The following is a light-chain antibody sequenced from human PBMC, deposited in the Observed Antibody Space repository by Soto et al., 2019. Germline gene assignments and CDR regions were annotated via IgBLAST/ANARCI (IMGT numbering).Light chain of an antibody. CDR2: DAS. V-gene: IGKV1-5*01. CDR3: QQYNSHYT. Sequence: GDRVTITCRANLSINNWLAWYQQKPGKAPKLLIYDASSLESGVPSRFSGSGSGTHFTLTISSLQPDDLGTYYCQQYNSHYTFGQGTKLEI. J-gene: IGKJ2*01. CDR1: LSINNW.